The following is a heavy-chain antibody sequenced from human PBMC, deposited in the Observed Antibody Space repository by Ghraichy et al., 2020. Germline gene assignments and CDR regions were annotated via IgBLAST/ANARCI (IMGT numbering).Heavy chain of an antibody. CDR1: GGSVSSGSYY. Sequence: SETLSLTCSVSGGSVSSGSYYWSWIRQPPGKGLEWIGYIYYSGSTNYNPSLKSRVTISVDTSKNQFSLKLTSVTAADTAVYYCARDSVRLRGAFDIWGQGTMVTVSS. V-gene: IGHV4-61*01. CDR3: ARDSVRLRGAFDI. J-gene: IGHJ3*02. D-gene: IGHD3-10*01. CDR2: IYYSGST.